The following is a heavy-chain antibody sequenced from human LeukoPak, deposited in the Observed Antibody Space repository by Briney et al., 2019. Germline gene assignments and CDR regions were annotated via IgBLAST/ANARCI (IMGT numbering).Heavy chain of an antibody. CDR2: IYYSGST. CDR1: GGSISSGGYY. CDR3: ARDADPIPTDD. J-gene: IGHJ4*02. Sequence: SETLSLTCTVSGGSISSGGYYWSWLRQHPGQGLEWIGYIYYSGSTYYNPSLKSRVTISVDTSKNQFSLKLSSVTAADTAVYYCARDADPIPTDDWGQGTLVTVSS. V-gene: IGHV4-31*03.